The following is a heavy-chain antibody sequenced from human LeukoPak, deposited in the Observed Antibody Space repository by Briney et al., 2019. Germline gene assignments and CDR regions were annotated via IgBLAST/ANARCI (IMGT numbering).Heavy chain of an antibody. CDR1: GGSISSGSYY. Sequence: SETLSLTCTVSGGSISSGSYYWSWIRQPAGKGLEWIGRICTSGSTNYNPSLKSRVTISVDTSKNQFSLKLSSVTAADTAVYYCAIQFGGSQGEVVYWGQGTLVTVSS. CDR3: AIQFGGSQGEVVY. CDR2: ICTSGST. V-gene: IGHV4-61*02. J-gene: IGHJ4*02. D-gene: IGHD1-26*01.